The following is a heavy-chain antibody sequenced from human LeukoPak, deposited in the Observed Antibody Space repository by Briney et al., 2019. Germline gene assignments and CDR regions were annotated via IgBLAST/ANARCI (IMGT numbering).Heavy chain of an antibody. CDR1: GFTFSSYG. CDR3: ARNIYCSSTSCSPPGRLDY. J-gene: IGHJ4*02. V-gene: IGHV3-30*03. CDR2: ISYDGSNK. Sequence: GRSLRLSCAASGFTFSSYGMHWVRQAPGKGLEWVAVISYDGSNKYYADSVKGRFTISRDNSENTLYLQMNSLRAEDTAVYYCARNIYCSSTSCSPPGRLDYGGKGPLVTASS. D-gene: IGHD2-2*01.